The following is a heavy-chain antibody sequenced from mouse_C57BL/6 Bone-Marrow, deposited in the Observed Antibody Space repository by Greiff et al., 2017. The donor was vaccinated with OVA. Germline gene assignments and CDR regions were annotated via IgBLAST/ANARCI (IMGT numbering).Heavy chain of an antibody. CDR2: ISNGGGST. V-gene: IGHV5-12*01. CDR1: GFTFSDYY. D-gene: IGHD2-5*01. J-gene: IGHJ4*01. Sequence: DVKLEESGGGLVQPGGSLKLSCAASGFTFSDYYMYWVRQTPEKRLEWVAYISNGGGSTYYPDTVKGRFTISRDNAKNTLYLQMSRLKSEDTAMYYCARAYYSNGPYYAMDYWGQGTSVTVSS. CDR3: ARAYYSNGPYYAMDY.